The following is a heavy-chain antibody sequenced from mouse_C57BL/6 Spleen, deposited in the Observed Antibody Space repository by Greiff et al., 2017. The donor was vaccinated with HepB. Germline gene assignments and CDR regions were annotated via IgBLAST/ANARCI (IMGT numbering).Heavy chain of an antibody. CDR1: GYTFTDYY. J-gene: IGHJ2*01. V-gene: IGHV1-26*01. Sequence: VQLQQSGPELVKPGASVKISCKASGYTFTDYYMNWVKQSHGKSLEWIGDINPNNGGTSYNQKFKGKATLTVDKSSSTAYMELRSLTSEDSAVYYCARRDYYGSPFDYWGQGTTLTVSS. CDR2: INPNNGGT. D-gene: IGHD1-1*01. CDR3: ARRDYYGSPFDY.